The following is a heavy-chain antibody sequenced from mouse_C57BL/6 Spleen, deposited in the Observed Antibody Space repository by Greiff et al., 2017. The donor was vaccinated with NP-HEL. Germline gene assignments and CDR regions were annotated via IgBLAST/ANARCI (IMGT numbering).Heavy chain of an antibody. V-gene: IGHV2-3*01. Sequence: VQLKESGPGLVAPSQSLSITCTVSGFSLTSYGVSWVRQPPGKGLEWLGVIWGDGSANYHSALISRLSISKDNSTSQVVFKLNRLQTDDTATYYCANGGAWFAYWGQGTLVTVSA. CDR2: IWGDGSA. CDR3: ANGGAWFAY. CDR1: GFSLTSYG. J-gene: IGHJ3*01.